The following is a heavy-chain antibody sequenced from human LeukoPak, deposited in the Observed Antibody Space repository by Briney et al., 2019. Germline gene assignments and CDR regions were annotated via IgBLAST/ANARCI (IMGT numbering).Heavy chain of an antibody. CDR2: IKRDESEQ. D-gene: IGHD1-26*01. Sequence: GGSLRLSCAASGITFSRYWMSWVRQTPGGGLEWVADIKRDESEQHYADSVRGRFTISRDNDKNSLYLQMNSLRVEDTALYFWATYSGVHHKTFDDWGEGTLGTVSS. V-gene: IGHV3-7*03. J-gene: IGHJ4*02. CDR3: ATYSGVHHKTFDD. CDR1: GITFSRYW.